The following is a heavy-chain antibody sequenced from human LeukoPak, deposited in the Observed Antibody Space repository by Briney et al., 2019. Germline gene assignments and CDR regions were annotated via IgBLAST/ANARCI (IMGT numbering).Heavy chain of an antibody. CDR3: ARDRDCSSTSCYMVWFDP. J-gene: IGHJ5*02. V-gene: IGHV4-39*07. Sequence: PSETLSLTCTVSGGSISSSSYYWGWIRQPPGKGLEWIGSIYYSGSTYYNPSLKSRVTISVDTSKNQFSLKLSSVTAADTAVYYCARDRDCSSTSCYMVWFDPWGQGTLVTVSS. CDR2: IYYSGST. CDR1: GGSISSSSYY. D-gene: IGHD2-2*01.